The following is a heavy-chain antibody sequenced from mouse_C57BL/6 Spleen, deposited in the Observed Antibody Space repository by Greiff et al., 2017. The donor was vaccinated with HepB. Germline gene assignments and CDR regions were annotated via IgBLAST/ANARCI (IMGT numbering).Heavy chain of an antibody. CDR2: ISSGSSTI. J-gene: IGHJ1*03. CDR1: GFTFSDYG. CDR3: ARWDYYGSSYLYFDV. V-gene: IGHV5-17*01. Sequence: EVQLVESGGGLVKPGGSLKLSCAASGFTFSDYGMHWVRQAPEKGLEWVAYISSGSSTIYYADTVKGRFTISRDNAKNTLFLQMTSLRSEDTAMYYCARWDYYGSSYLYFDVWGTGTTVTVSS. D-gene: IGHD1-1*01.